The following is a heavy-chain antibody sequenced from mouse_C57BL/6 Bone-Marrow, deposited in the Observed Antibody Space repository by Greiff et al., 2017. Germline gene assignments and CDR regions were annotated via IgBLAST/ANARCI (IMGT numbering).Heavy chain of an antibody. J-gene: IGHJ4*01. V-gene: IGHV2-3*01. CDR2: IWGDGST. Sequence: QVQLKESGPGLVAPSQSLSITCTVSGFSLTSYGVSWVRQPPGKGLEWLGVIWGDGSTNSHSALISRPSTSKDNAKSQVIIKLNSLQTVDTATYYCAEQIFYAMDYWGQGTSVTVSS. CDR1: GFSLTSYG. CDR3: AEQIFYAMDY.